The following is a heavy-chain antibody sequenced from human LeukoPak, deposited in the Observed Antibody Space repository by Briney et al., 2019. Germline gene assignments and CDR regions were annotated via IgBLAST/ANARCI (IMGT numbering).Heavy chain of an antibody. CDR2: MNPNSGNT. V-gene: IGHV1-8*01. CDR1: GNTFTSYD. D-gene: IGHD4-17*01. J-gene: IGHJ5*02. CDR3: ARSIDDYGDT. Sequence: ASVKVSCKASGNTFTSYDINWVRQATGQGLEWMGWMNPNSGNTGYAQKFQGRVTMTRNTSISTAYMELSSPRSEDTAAYYCARSIDDYGDTWGQGTLVTVSS.